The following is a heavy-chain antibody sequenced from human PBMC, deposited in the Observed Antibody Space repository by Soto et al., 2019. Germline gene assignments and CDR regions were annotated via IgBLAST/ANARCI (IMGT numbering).Heavy chain of an antibody. V-gene: IGHV4-34*01. CDR2: VNHIEST. CDR3: ARSGGDGSGTYYRPYFDY. Sequence: TLSLTCAVYVGSFSGYYWSWIRQPPGKGLEWIGEVNHIESTNYNPSLKSRVTMSVDTSKNQFSLKLDSVTAADTAVYYCARSGGDGSGTYYRPYFDYWGHGNLVNVSS. J-gene: IGHJ4*01. D-gene: IGHD3-10*01. CDR1: VGSFSGYY.